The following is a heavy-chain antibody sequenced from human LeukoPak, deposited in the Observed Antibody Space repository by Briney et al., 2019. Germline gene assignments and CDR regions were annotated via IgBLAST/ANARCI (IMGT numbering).Heavy chain of an antibody. J-gene: IGHJ4*02. D-gene: IGHD3-10*01. CDR1: GGTFSSYA. CDR2: IIPILGIA. V-gene: IGHV1-69*04. Sequence: ASVKVSCKASGGTFSSYAIIWVRQAPGQGLEWMGRIIPILGIANYAQKFQGRVTITADKSTSTAYMELSSLRSEDTAVYYCASMVRGVIMWDYWGQGTLVTVSS. CDR3: ASMVRGVIMWDY.